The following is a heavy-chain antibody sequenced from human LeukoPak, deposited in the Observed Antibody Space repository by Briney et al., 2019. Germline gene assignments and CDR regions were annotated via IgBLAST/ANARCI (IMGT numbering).Heavy chain of an antibody. Sequence: PSETLSLTCTVSGGSISSSSYYWGWIRQPPGKGLEWIGSIYYSGSTYYNPSLKSRVTISVDTSKNQFSLKLSSVTAADTAVYYCARLVATIRPPYYYYYYMDVWGKGTTVTISS. CDR3: ARLVATIRPPYYYYYYMDV. CDR1: GGSISSSSYY. CDR2: IYYSGST. J-gene: IGHJ6*03. V-gene: IGHV4-39*07. D-gene: IGHD5-12*01.